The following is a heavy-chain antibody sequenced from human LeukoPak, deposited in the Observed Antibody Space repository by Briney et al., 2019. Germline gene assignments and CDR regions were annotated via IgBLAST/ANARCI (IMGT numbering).Heavy chain of an antibody. Sequence: PRASVKVSCKASGYTFTGYYMHWVRQAPGQGLEWMGWINPNSGGTNYAQKFQGWVTMTRDTSISTAYMELSRLRSDDTAVYYCARAPYGSGYGIHYFDYWGQGTLVTVSS. CDR1: GYTFTGYY. CDR2: INPNSGGT. J-gene: IGHJ4*02. V-gene: IGHV1-2*04. D-gene: IGHD3-10*01. CDR3: ARAPYGSGYGIHYFDY.